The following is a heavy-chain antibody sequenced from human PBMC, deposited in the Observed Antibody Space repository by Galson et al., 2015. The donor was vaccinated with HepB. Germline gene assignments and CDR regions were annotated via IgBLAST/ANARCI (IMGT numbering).Heavy chain of an antibody. Sequence: SLRLSCAASGFTFSSYSMNWVRQAPGKGLEWVSYISSSSSTIYYADSVKGRFTISRDNSKNTLYLQMNSLRAEDTAVYYCARDFTFITMVRGVISDAFDIWGQGTMVTVSS. J-gene: IGHJ3*02. V-gene: IGHV3-48*01. CDR3: ARDFTFITMVRGVISDAFDI. CDR2: ISSSSSTI. D-gene: IGHD3-10*01. CDR1: GFTFSSYS.